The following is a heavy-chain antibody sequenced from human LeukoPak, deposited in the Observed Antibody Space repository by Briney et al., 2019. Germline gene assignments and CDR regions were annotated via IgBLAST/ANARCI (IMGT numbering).Heavy chain of an antibody. V-gene: IGHV3-33*06. D-gene: IGHD4-11*01. J-gene: IGHJ4*02. CDR3: AKDAERGFDYSNSLQK. Sequence: PGGSLRLSCAASKFMFSHYGMHWVRQAPGKGLEWVAVIWSDGTNQYYADSVKGRFTVSRDNSQNTLYLQMSSLRPEDTAIYYCAKDAERGFDYSNSLQKWGQGTLVTVPS. CDR2: IWSDGTNQ. CDR1: KFMFSHYG.